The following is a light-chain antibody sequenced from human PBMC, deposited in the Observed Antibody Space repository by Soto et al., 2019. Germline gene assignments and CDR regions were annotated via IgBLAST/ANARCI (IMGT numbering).Light chain of an antibody. J-gene: IGKJ1*01. CDR2: DAS. Sequence: DIKMNKSPSTLSAYVGDRVTITCRASQTISSWLAWYQQKPGKAPKLLIYDASTLKSGVPSRFSGSGSGTEFTLTISSLQPDDFATYYCQHYNTYSEAFGQGTKVDVK. CDR3: QHYNTYSEA. V-gene: IGKV1-5*01. CDR1: QTISSW.